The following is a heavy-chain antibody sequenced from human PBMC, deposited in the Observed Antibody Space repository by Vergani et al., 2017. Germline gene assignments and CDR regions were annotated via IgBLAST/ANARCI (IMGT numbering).Heavy chain of an antibody. V-gene: IGHV1-8*01. D-gene: IGHD2-15*01. J-gene: IGHJ6*02. CDR3: ARGRVDCSCCSCYSKYYYYYYGMDV. Sequence: QVQLVQSGAEVKKPGASVKVSCKASGYTFTSYDINWVRQATGQGLEWMGWMNPNSGNTGYAQKFQGRVTMTRNTSISTAYMELSSLRSEDTAVYYCARGRVDCSCCSCYSKYYYYYYGMDVWGQGTTVTVSS. CDR2: MNPNSGNT. CDR1: GYTFTSYD.